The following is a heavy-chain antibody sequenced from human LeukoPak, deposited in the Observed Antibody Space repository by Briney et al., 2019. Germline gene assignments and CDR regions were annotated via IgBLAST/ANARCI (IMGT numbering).Heavy chain of an antibody. Sequence: PGGSLRLSCAASGFTFSNYWMTWVRQAPGKGLEWVSAISGSGGSTYYADSVKGRFTISRDNSKNTLYLQMNSLRAEDTAVYYCAKDYYGSGSYSEPFDYWGQGTLVTVSS. CDR3: AKDYYGSGSYSEPFDY. J-gene: IGHJ4*02. CDR2: ISGSGGST. V-gene: IGHV3-23*01. D-gene: IGHD3-10*01. CDR1: GFTFSNYW.